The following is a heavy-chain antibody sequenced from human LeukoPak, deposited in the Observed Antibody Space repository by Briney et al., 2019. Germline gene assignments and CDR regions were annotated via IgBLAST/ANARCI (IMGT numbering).Heavy chain of an antibody. Sequence: SETLSLTCTVSGGSISSSSYYWGWIRQPPGKGLEWIGSIYYSGSTYYNPSLKSRVTISVDTSKNQFSLKLSSVTAADTAIYYCGKTDIYFNPIDYWGPGSLVTVSS. D-gene: IGHD3-9*01. CDR3: GKTDIYFNPIDY. J-gene: IGHJ4*02. V-gene: IGHV4-39*07. CDR1: GGSISSSSYY. CDR2: IYYSGST.